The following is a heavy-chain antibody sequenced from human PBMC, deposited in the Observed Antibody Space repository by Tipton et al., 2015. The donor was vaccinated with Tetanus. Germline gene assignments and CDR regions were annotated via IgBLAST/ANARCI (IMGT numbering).Heavy chain of an antibody. Sequence: QVQLVQSGAEVKQPGSSVKVSCKASGGTFTNYALSWVRQAPGQGLEWVGGITPIFGTTNSAPKFQGRVTITSDTSASTGYMELSSLRSEDTAVYYCARGVTGTTAWFDPWGQGTLVTVSS. V-gene: IGHV1-69*06. CDR2: ITPIFGTT. D-gene: IGHD1-7*01. J-gene: IGHJ5*02. CDR1: GGTFTNYA. CDR3: ARGVTGTTAWFDP.